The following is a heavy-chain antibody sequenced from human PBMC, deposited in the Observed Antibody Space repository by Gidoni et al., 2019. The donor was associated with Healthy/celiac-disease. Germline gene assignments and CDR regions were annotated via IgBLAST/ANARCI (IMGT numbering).Heavy chain of an antibody. Sequence: VQLVQSGAEVKKPGSSVKVSCKASGGTFSSYAIRWVRQAPGQGLEWMGGIIPIFGTANYAQKFQGRVTITADESTSTAYMELSSLRSEDTAVYYCARVPLRETYYYDSSGGFDYWGQGTLVTVSS. D-gene: IGHD3-22*01. CDR2: IIPIFGTA. CDR3: ARVPLRETYYYDSSGGFDY. CDR1: GGTFSSYA. J-gene: IGHJ4*02. V-gene: IGHV1-69*01.